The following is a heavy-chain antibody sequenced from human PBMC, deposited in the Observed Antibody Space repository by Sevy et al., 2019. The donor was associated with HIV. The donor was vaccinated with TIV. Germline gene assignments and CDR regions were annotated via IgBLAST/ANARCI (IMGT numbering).Heavy chain of an antibody. Sequence: ASVKVSCKTSGYTFTTYGISWVRQAPGQGLEWMGWINTYNRNTIYTQKLQGRVTMTADTSTSTAYMELRSLRSDDTAVYYCARKRTLGEPSDSWGQGTLVTVSS. CDR3: ARKRTLGEPSDS. J-gene: IGHJ5*01. V-gene: IGHV1-18*01. CDR2: INTYNRNT. CDR1: GYTFTTYG. D-gene: IGHD3-16*01.